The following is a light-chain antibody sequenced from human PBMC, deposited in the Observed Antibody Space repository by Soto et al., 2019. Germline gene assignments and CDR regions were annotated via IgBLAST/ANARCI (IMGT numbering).Light chain of an antibody. CDR2: NNN. CDR3: QAYDSSLRAYV. J-gene: IGLJ1*01. Sequence: QSVLTQPPSVSGAPGQGVTISCSGTSSNLGAGYAVHWYQQLPGTVPKLLIYNNNNRPSGVPDRFSGSKSGTSASLAITGLQTEDEADYYCQAYDSSLRAYVFGAGTKLTVL. CDR1: SSNLGAGYA. V-gene: IGLV1-40*01.